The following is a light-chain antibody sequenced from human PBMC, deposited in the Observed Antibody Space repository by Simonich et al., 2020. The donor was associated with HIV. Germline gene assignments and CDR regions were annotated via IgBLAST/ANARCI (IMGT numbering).Light chain of an antibody. J-gene: IGKJ1*01. CDR3: MQALQTPWT. Sequence: DIVMTQSPLSLPVTPGEPASISCKSSQSLLPINAYNYLDWYLQKPGQSPQLLIYLGSNRASGVPDRFSGSGSGTDFTLKITRVEAEDVGVYYCMQALQTPWTFGQGTKVEIK. CDR2: LGS. V-gene: IGKV2-28*01. CDR1: QSLLPINAYNY.